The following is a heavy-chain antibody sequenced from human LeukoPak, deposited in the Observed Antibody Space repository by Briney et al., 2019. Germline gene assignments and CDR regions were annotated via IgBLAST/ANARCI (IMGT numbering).Heavy chain of an antibody. V-gene: IGHV3-7*01. J-gene: IGHJ4*02. CDR3: ARGSGWTDY. CDR2: IKEDGSDK. CDR1: GFAFSSYE. D-gene: IGHD6-19*01. Sequence: GGSLRLSCAAAGFAFSSYEMNWVRQAPGKGLEWVANIKEDGSDKYYVDSVKGRFTISRDNAKNSVYLQMNSLRAEDTAVYYCARGSGWTDYWGQGTLVTVSS.